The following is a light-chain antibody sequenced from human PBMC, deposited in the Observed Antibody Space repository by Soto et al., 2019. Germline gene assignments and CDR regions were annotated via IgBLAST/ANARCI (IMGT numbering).Light chain of an antibody. CDR3: CSYAGSYTFV. CDR1: SSDVGGYNY. CDR2: DVS. Sequence: QAVLTQPRSVCGSPGQSVTISCTGTSSDVGGYNYVSWYQHHPGKAPKLMIYDVSKRPSGVPDRFSGSKSGNTASLTISGLQAEDEADYYCCSYAGSYTFVFGGGTKLTVL. V-gene: IGLV2-11*01. J-gene: IGLJ2*01.